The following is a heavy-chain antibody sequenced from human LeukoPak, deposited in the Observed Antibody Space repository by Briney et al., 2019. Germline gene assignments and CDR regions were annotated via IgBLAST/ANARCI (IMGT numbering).Heavy chain of an antibody. CDR3: ARLGSTNYYDSSGYYEPDY. V-gene: IGHV3-7*01. CDR2: IKQDGSEK. Sequence: GGSLRLSCAASGFIFTRYWMSWVRQAPGQGPEWVANIKQDGSEKYYVDSVKGRFTISRDNAKNSLYLQMNSLRAEDTAVYYCARLGSTNYYDSSGYYEPDYWGQGTLVTVSS. CDR1: GFIFTRYW. J-gene: IGHJ4*02. D-gene: IGHD3-22*01.